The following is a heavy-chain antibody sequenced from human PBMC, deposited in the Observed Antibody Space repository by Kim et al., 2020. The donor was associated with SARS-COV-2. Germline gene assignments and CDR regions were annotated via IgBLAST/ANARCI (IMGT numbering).Heavy chain of an antibody. CDR2: YTRERT. J-gene: IGHJ4*02. V-gene: IGHV4-4*07. D-gene: IGHD3-16*02. CDR3: ACALGQ. Sequence: YTRERTNDNPSLQSRVTMSVDMSKNQFSLQLSSVTAADTAVYYCACALGQWGQGTLVTVS.